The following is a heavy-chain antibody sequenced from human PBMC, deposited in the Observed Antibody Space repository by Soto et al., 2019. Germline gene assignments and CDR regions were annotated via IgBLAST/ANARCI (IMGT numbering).Heavy chain of an antibody. J-gene: IGHJ3*02. V-gene: IGHV4-59*01. D-gene: IGHD3-10*01. CDR3: ARGGPYYYGSGSHDAFDI. CDR1: GGSITRNW. Sequence: SETLSLTCAVSGGSITRNWWSWVRQPPGKGLEWIGYIYYSGSTNYNPSLKSRVTISVDTSKNQFSLKLSSVTAADTAVYYCARGGPYYYGSGSHDAFDIWGQGTMVTVSS. CDR2: IYYSGST.